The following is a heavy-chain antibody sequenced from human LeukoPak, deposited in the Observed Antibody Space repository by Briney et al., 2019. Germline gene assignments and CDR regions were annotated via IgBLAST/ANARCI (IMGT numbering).Heavy chain of an antibody. D-gene: IGHD3-10*01. Sequence: ASVKVSCKASGYTFTSYDINWVRQATGQGLEWMGWMNPNSGNTGYPQKFQGRVTMTRNTSISTAYMELSSLRSEDTAVYYCARGMSTYYYGSGSYYNLGYWGQGTLVTVSS. CDR3: ARGMSTYYYGSGSYYNLGY. CDR2: MNPNSGNT. V-gene: IGHV1-8*01. J-gene: IGHJ4*02. CDR1: GYTFTSYD.